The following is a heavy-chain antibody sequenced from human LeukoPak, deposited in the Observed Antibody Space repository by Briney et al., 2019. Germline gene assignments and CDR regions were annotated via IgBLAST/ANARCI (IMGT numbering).Heavy chain of an antibody. CDR3: ARDGCDSSSCWRRVYYYYMDV. V-gene: IGHV1-46*01. J-gene: IGHJ6*03. Sequence: ASVKVSCKASGYTFTSYYMHWVRQAPGQGLEWMGIINPSGGSTSYAQKFQGRVTMTRDMSTSTVYMELSSLRSEDTAVYYCARDGCDSSSCWRRVYYYYMDVWGKGTTVTVSS. D-gene: IGHD6-13*01. CDR1: GYTFTSYY. CDR2: INPSGGST.